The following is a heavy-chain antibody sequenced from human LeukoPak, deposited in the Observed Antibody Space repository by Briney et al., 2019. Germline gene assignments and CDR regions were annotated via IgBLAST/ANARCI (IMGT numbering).Heavy chain of an antibody. CDR3: AKDAGTYCSSTSCSPHRHYYMDV. Sequence: GGSLRLSCAASGFTFSSYAMHWVRQAPGKGLEWVAVISYDGSNKYYADSVKGRFTISRDNSKNTLYLQMNSLRAEDTAVYYCAKDAGTYCSSTSCSPHRHYYMDVWGKGTTVTVSS. J-gene: IGHJ6*03. D-gene: IGHD2-2*01. CDR2: ISYDGSNK. CDR1: GFTFSSYA. V-gene: IGHV3-30-3*01.